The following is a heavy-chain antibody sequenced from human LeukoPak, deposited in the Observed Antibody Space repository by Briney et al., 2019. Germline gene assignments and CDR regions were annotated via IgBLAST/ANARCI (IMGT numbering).Heavy chain of an antibody. CDR2: IYAGDSDT. Sequence: GESLKTSCKGSGYSFTNYWIGWVRQMPGKGLEWMGIIYAGDSDTRYSPSFQGQVTISVDKSISTAYLQWRSLKASDTAMYYCARGGPSYALDYWGQGTLVTVSS. D-gene: IGHD3-16*01. V-gene: IGHV5-51*01. CDR3: ARGGPSYALDY. J-gene: IGHJ4*02. CDR1: GYSFTNYW.